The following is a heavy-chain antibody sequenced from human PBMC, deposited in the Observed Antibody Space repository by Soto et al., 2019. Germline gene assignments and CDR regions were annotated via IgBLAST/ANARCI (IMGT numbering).Heavy chain of an antibody. J-gene: IGHJ6*02. Sequence: SLRLSCAASGFTFSSYGMHWVRQAPGKGLEWVAVIWYDGSNKYYADSVKGRFTISRDNSKNTLYLQMNSLRAEDTAVYYCARDRERYFDWLPTYYYYGVDVWGQGTTVTVSS. D-gene: IGHD3-9*01. CDR2: IWYDGSNK. CDR3: ARDRERYFDWLPTYYYYGVDV. CDR1: GFTFSSYG. V-gene: IGHV3-33*01.